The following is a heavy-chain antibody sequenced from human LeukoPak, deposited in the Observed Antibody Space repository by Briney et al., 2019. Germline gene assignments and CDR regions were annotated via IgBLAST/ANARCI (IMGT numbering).Heavy chain of an antibody. CDR2: IYYSGST. V-gene: IGHV4-39*07. Sequence: SETLSLTCTVSGGSISSSSHYWGWIRQPPGKGLEWIGSIYYSGSTYYNPPLKSRVTISVDTSKNQFSLKLSSVTAADTAVYYCAREGRGYNDPIDYWGQGTLVTVSS. CDR3: AREGRGYNDPIDY. J-gene: IGHJ4*02. CDR1: GGSISSSSHY. D-gene: IGHD5-24*01.